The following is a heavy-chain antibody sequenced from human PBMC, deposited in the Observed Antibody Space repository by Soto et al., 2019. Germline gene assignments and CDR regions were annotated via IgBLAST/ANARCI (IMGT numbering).Heavy chain of an antibody. Sequence: SETLSLTCTVSGGSISSYYWSWIRQPAGKGLEWIGRIYTSGSTNYNPSLKSRVTMSVDTSKNQFSLKLSSVTAADTAVYYCARVSKLVAPKDGKSAYFYAMDVWGPGTTVTVSS. V-gene: IGHV4-4*07. CDR3: ARVSKLVAPKDGKSAYFYAMDV. CDR2: IYTSGST. J-gene: IGHJ6*02. D-gene: IGHD6-6*01. CDR1: GGSISSYY.